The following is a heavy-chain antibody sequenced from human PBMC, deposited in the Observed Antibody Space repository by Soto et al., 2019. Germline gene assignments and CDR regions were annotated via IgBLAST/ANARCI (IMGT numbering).Heavy chain of an antibody. CDR2: IYYSGST. V-gene: IGHV4-59*01. J-gene: IGHJ6*02. D-gene: IGHD3-10*01. CDR3: ARGVTMVRRVIITAFDYYYAMAV. Sequence: PSEILSLTGSVLGGSISSYFWSWIRQTPGKGRGSIGYIYYSGSTNYNPSLKSRVTISVDTSKNQFSLKLSSVTAADTAVYYCARGVTMVRRVIITAFDYYYAMAVWGQGTTVTVSS. CDR1: GGSISSYF.